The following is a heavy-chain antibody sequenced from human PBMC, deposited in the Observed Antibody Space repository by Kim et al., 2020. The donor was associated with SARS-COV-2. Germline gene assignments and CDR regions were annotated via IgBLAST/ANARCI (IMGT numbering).Heavy chain of an antibody. CDR3: ARVFARDSSGYYYDP. J-gene: IGHJ5*02. V-gene: IGHV4-59*01. Sequence: PSHTSRVTISVDTSKNQFSLKLSSVTAADSAVYYCARVFARDSSGYYYDPWGQGTLVTVSS. D-gene: IGHD3-22*01.